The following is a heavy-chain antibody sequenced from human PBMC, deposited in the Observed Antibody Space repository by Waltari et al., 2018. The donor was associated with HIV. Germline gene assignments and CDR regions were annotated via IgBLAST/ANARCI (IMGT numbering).Heavy chain of an antibody. D-gene: IGHD3-16*01. CDR3: ANMITFGGVTWAFDI. Sequence: QVQLQESGPGLVKPSQTLSLTCTVSGGSISSGGYYWSWIRQHPGKGLEWIGYIYYSGRTYYNPSLKSRVTISVDTSKNQFSLKLSSVTAADTAVYYCANMITFGGVTWAFDIWGQGTMVTVSS. V-gene: IGHV4-31*03. CDR2: IYYSGRT. J-gene: IGHJ3*02. CDR1: GGSISSGGYY.